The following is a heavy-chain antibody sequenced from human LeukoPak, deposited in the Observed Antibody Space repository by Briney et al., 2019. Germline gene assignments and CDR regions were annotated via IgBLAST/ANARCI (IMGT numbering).Heavy chain of an antibody. J-gene: IGHJ4*02. CDR3: ARRVCSGYDQHAHFDY. V-gene: IGHV4-39*01. CDR2: IYYSGST. D-gene: IGHD5-12*01. CDR1: GGSISSSSYY. Sequence: KPSETLSLTCTVSGGSISSSSYYWGWIRQPPGKGLEWIGSIYYSGSTYYNPSLKSRVTISVDTSKNQFSLKLSSVTAADTAVYYCARRVCSGYDQHAHFDYWGQGTLVTVSS.